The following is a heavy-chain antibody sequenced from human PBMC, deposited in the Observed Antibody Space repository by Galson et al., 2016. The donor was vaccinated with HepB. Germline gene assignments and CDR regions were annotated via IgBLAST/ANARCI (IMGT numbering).Heavy chain of an antibody. D-gene: IGHD6-19*01. J-gene: IGHJ5*02. V-gene: IGHV6-1*01. CDR1: GDSVSRSGAP. CDR3: ARVTVAGTCGFDP. CDR2: TYYRSKWYN. Sequence: CAISGDSVSRSGAPWHWIRQSPSRGLEWLGRTYYRSKWYNDYAVSVKSRITINPDPSKNQFSLQLNSVTPEDTAVYYCARVTVAGTCGFDPWGQGTLVTVSS.